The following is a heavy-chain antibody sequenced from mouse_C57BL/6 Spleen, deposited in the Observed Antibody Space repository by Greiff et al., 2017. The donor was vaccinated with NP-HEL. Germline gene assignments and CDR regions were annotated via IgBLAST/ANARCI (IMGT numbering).Heavy chain of an antibody. CDR1: GYTFTSYW. CDR2: IDPSDSYT. Sequence: QVQLQQPGAELVMPGASVKLSCKASGYTFTSYWMHWVKQRPGQGLEWIGEIDPSDSYTNYNHKFKGKSTLTVDKSSSTAYMQLSSLTSEDSAVYYCARGETLYWYFDVWGTGTTVTVSS. CDR3: ARGETLYWYFDV. J-gene: IGHJ1*03. V-gene: IGHV1-69*01.